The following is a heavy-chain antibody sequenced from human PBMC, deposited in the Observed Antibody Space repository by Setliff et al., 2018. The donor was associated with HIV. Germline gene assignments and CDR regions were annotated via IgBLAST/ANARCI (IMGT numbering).Heavy chain of an antibody. J-gene: IGHJ3*02. CDR3: ARGGFNHAFDI. CDR1: GFTFSTHG. V-gene: IGHV3-23*01. D-gene: IGHD2-15*01. Sequence: GGSLRLSCAASGFTFSTHGMSWVRQAPGKGLEWVSAISGSGDDTNYADSVKGRFTISRDNSKNTVYLQMGSLSADDTAVYYCARGGFNHAFDIWGQGTMVTVSS. CDR2: ISGSGDDT.